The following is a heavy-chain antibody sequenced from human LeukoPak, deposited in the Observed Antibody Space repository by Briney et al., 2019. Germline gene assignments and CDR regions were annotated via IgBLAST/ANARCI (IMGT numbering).Heavy chain of an antibody. J-gene: IGHJ5*02. CDR3: AKERYYGSGSYYGPFNWFDP. CDR1: GFTFSSYP. D-gene: IGHD3-10*01. CDR2: ISCSGGST. V-gene: IGHV3-23*01. Sequence: GGSLRLSCAASGFTFSSYPMRWVRQARGKGLEWVSAISCSGGSTYYADSVKGRFTISRDNSKNTLYLQMNSLRAEDTAVYYCAKERYYGSGSYYGPFNWFDPWGQGTLVTVSS.